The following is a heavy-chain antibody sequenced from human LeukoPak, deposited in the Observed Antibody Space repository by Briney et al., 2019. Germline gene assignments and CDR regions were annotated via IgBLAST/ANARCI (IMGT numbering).Heavy chain of an antibody. Sequence: SETLSLTCTVSGGSISSGGYYWSWIRQHPGKGLEWIGYIYYSGSTYYSPSLKSRVTISVDTSKNQFSLKLSSVTAADTAVYYCARGSFYYDFWSGYVRPYYFDYWGQGTLVTVSS. J-gene: IGHJ4*02. CDR2: IYYSGST. CDR1: GGSISSGGYY. D-gene: IGHD3-3*01. V-gene: IGHV4-31*03. CDR3: ARGSFYYDFWSGYVRPYYFDY.